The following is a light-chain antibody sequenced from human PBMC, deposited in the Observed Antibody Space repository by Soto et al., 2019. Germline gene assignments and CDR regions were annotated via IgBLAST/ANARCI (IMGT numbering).Light chain of an antibody. CDR1: KLGDKY. CDR2: QDS. Sequence: SYELTQPPSVSVSPGQTASITCSGDKLGDKYACWYQQKPGQSPVLVIYQDSKRPSGIPERFSGSNSGNTVTLTISGTQAMDEADYYCQAWDSSTAVVFGGGTKVTVL. CDR3: QAWDSSTAVV. V-gene: IGLV3-1*01. J-gene: IGLJ2*01.